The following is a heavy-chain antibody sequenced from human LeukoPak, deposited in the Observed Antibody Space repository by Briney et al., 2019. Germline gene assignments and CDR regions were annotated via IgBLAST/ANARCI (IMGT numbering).Heavy chain of an antibody. D-gene: IGHD3-10*01. J-gene: IGHJ4*02. CDR2: ISYDGSNK. CDR1: GFTFSSYA. CDR3: ARARESSGFDY. V-gene: IGHV3-30*04. Sequence: GGSLRLSCAASGFTFSSYAMHWVRQAPGKGLEWVAVISYDGSNKYYADSGKGRFTISRDNSKNTLYLQMNSLRAEDTAVYYCARARESSGFDYWGQGTLVTVSS.